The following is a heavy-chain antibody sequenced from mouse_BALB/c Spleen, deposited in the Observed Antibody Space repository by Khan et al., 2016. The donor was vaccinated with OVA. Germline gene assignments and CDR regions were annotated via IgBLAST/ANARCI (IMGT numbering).Heavy chain of an antibody. CDR2: IAPGNGSS. CDR3: ARAMGGKVPLDY. J-gene: IGHJ2*01. CDR1: GYTFTSYW. D-gene: IGHD1-1*02. Sequence: DLVKPGASVKLSCKASGYTFTSYWITWIKQRPGQGLEWIGRIAPGNGSSYYNEMFKGKATLTVDTSSNTAYIQLSSQSSEDSAVYFCARAMGGKVPLDYWGQGTTLTVSS. V-gene: IGHV1S41*01.